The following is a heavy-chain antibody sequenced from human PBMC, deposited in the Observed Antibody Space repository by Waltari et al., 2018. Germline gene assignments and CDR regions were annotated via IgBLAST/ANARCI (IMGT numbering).Heavy chain of an antibody. Sequence: QVQLVHAGAEVKKPGASVKVSCKASGYTFTSYGISWVRQAPGHGLEWMGWISAYNGNTNYAQKLQGRVTMTTDTSTSTAYMELRSLRSDDTAVYYCARDFGYSSSWYYYYYMDVWGKGTTVTVSS. J-gene: IGHJ6*03. CDR2: ISAYNGNT. CDR1: GYTFTSYG. V-gene: IGHV1-18*01. D-gene: IGHD6-13*01. CDR3: ARDFGYSSSWYYYYYMDV.